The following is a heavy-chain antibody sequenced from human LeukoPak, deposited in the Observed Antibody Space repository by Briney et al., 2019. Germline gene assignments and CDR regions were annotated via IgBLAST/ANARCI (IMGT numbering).Heavy chain of an antibody. Sequence: GGSLRLSCAASGFTFNSYEMNWVRQAPGKGLEWVSYISSSGSTIYYADSVKGRFTISRDNAKNSLYLQMNSLRAEDTAVYYCAELDITMIGGVWGKGTTVTISS. J-gene: IGHJ6*04. CDR1: GFTFNSYE. CDR3: AELDITMIGGV. CDR2: ISSSGSTI. V-gene: IGHV3-48*03. D-gene: IGHD3-10*02.